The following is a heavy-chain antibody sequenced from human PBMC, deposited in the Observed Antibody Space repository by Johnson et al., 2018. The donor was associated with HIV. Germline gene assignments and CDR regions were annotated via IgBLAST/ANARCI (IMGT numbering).Heavy chain of an antibody. J-gene: IGHJ3*02. CDR3: AKSWAYSSSPDAFDI. D-gene: IGHD6-13*01. V-gene: IGHV3-53*04. Sequence: VQLVESVGGLVQPGGSLRLSCAASGFTVSSTHMSWVRQAPGKGLEWVSVIYSGGTTYHADSVKGRFTISRDNAKNSLYLQMNSLRAEDTALYYCAKSWAYSSSPDAFDIWGQGTMVTVSS. CDR2: IYSGGTT. CDR1: GFTVSSTH.